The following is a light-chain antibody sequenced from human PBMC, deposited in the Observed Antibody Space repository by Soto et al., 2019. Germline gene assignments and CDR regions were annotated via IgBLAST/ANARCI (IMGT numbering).Light chain of an antibody. Sequence: QSVLTQPASVSGSPGQSITISCTGTGSDVGGYNYVSWYQQHPGKAPKLMIYDVSNRPSGVSNRFSGSKSGNTASLTISGLQAEDEADYYCSSYTSSSLCVFGTGTKVTVL. CDR2: DVS. V-gene: IGLV2-14*01. CDR1: GSDVGGYNY. J-gene: IGLJ1*01. CDR3: SSYTSSSLCV.